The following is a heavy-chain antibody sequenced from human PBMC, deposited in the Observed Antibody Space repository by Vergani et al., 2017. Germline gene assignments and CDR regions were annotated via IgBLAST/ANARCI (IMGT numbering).Heavy chain of an antibody. Sequence: EVQLLESGGDLVQPGGSLRLSCAASGFTFNHYAMNWVRQAPGKGLEWVSGISGSGGSTYYAGSVKGRFTISRDSSKNTLYLQMNSLSAGDTAVYYCAKANPRDRGYNYIYYCHAMDVWGQGTTVTVSS. CDR1: GFTFNHYA. CDR2: ISGSGGST. J-gene: IGHJ6*02. V-gene: IGHV3-23*01. D-gene: IGHD5-24*01. CDR3: AKANPRDRGYNYIYYCHAMDV.